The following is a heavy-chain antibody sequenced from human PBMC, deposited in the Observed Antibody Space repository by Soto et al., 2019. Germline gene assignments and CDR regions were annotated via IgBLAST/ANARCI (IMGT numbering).Heavy chain of an antibody. V-gene: IGHV3-11*01. CDR3: ARVGYDFWSGPQDYYYMDV. CDR2: ISSSGSTI. J-gene: IGHJ6*03. CDR1: GCTFSDYY. D-gene: IGHD3-3*01. Sequence: GGSLRLSCAASGCTFSDYYMSWIRQAPGKGLEWVSYISSSGSTIYYADSVKGRFTISRDNAKNSLYLQMNSLRAEDTAVYYCARVGYDFWSGPQDYYYMDVWGKGTTVTVSS.